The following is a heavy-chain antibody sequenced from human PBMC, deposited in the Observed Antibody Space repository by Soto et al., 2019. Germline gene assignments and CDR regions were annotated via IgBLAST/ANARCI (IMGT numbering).Heavy chain of an antibody. CDR3: ARFSSPGYRRSWWFDY. J-gene: IGHJ4*02. CDR1: GGSISSYY. V-gene: IGHV4-59*01. Sequence: SETLSLTCTVSGGSISSYYWSWIRQPPGKGLEWIGYIYYSGSTNYNPSLKSRVTISVDTSKNQFSLKLSSVTAADTAVYYCARFSSPGYRRSWWFDYWGKGTLVTVSS. D-gene: IGHD6-13*01. CDR2: IYYSGST.